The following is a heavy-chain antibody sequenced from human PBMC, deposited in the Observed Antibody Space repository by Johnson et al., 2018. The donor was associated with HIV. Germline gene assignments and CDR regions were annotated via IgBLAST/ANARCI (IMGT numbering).Heavy chain of an antibody. J-gene: IGHJ3*02. V-gene: IGHV3-11*04. CDR2: MSSSGDII. CDR3: ARRTVTALVDI. D-gene: IGHD4-17*01. Sequence: QVLLVESGGDLVKPGGSLRLSCAASGFTFSDYYMTWIRQAPGKGLEWLSFMSSSGDIIRYADSVTGRFTISRDNAKNSLILQMNSLRDEETAVYYCARRTVTALVDIWGQGTLVTVSS. CDR1: GFTFSDYY.